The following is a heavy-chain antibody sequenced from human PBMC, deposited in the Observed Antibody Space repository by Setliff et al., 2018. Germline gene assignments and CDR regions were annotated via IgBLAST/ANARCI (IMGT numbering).Heavy chain of an antibody. CDR3: ARSPAVLGIVYLDP. V-gene: IGHV1-69*05. D-gene: IGHD2-15*01. J-gene: IGHJ5*02. Sequence: SVKVSCKASGATFSSYGISWVRQAPGQGLEWMGGIIPMFGTPAYAQKFQDRVTITTDESTSTAYMELDSLRSEDTAVYYCARSPAVLGIVYLDPWGQGTLVTVSS. CDR2: IIPMFGTP. CDR1: GATFSSYG.